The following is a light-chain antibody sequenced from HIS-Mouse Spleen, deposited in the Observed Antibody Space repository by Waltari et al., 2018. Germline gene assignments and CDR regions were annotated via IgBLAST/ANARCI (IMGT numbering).Light chain of an antibody. CDR2: RNN. CDR3: AAWDDSLSGPV. CDR1: SSTTGSKY. Sequence: QSVLTQPPSASGTPGQRVTISFSGSSSTTGSKYVYWYQQPPGTAPKLLIYRNNQRPSGVPDRFSGSKSGTSASLAISGLRSEDEADYYCAAWDDSLSGPVFGGGTKLTVL. J-gene: IGLJ3*02. V-gene: IGLV1-47*01.